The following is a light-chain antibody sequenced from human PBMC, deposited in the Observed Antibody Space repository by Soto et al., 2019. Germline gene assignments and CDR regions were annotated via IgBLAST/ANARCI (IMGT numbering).Light chain of an antibody. CDR1: QSVRSNY. Sequence: EIVLTQSPGTLSLSPGERATLSCRASQSVRSNYLAWYQQKPGQAPRLLIYNSSTRATGIPDRFSGSGSGTDCTLNISRLEPEDFAIYYCQQERDFPQTFRQGTQVEIK. J-gene: IGKJ1*01. CDR2: NSS. CDR3: QQERDFPQT. V-gene: IGKV3D-20*02.